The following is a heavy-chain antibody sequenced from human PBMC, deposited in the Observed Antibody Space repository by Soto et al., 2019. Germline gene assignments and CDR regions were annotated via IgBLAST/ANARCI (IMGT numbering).Heavy chain of an antibody. J-gene: IGHJ4*02. CDR2: ISASGGST. Sequence: GGSLRLSCAASGFTFSTYAMSWVRQAPGKGLEWVSTISASGGSTYYADSVKGRFTISRDNSKNTLYLQMNSLRTEDTAVYYCVYSGYCSSTRCYDYWGQGTLVTVSS. D-gene: IGHD2-2*01. CDR1: GFTFSTYA. CDR3: VYSGYCSSTRCYDY. V-gene: IGHV3-23*01.